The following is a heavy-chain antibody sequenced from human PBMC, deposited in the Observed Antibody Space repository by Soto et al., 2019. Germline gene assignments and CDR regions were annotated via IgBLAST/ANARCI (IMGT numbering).Heavy chain of an antibody. CDR3: ARAYASGWYGY. CDR2: ISGSGGST. CDR1: GFTFSSYA. D-gene: IGHD6-19*01. J-gene: IGHJ4*02. Sequence: EVQLLESGGGLVQPGGSLRLSCAASGFTFSSYAMSWVRQAPGKGLEWVSGISGSGGSTYYADSVKGRFTISRDNSKNTLYLQMNSLRAKDTAVYYCARAYASGWYGYWGQGTLVTVSS. V-gene: IGHV3-23*01.